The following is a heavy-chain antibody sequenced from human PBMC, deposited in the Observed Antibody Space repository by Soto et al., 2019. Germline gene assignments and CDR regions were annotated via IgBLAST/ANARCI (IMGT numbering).Heavy chain of an antibody. J-gene: IGHJ4*02. D-gene: IGHD2-15*01. CDR3: AKGEVGVTAPDS. Sequence: GGSLRLSCAASGFTFSAYTMSWVRQGPGKGPEWVARIRGSGESTRYADSVRGRFTISRENSKNTLYLEMNSLRVDDTAQYYCAKGEVGVTAPDSWGQGTLVTVSS. V-gene: IGHV3-23*01. CDR1: GFTFSAYT. CDR2: IRGSGEST.